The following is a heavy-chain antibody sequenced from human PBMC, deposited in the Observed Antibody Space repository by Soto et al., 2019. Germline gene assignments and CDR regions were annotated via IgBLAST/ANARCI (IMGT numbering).Heavy chain of an antibody. V-gene: IGHV3-33*01. CDR2: IWYDGSNK. Sequence: GGSLRLSCAASGFTFSSYGMHWVRQAPGKGLEWAAVIWYDGSNKYYADSVKGRFTISRDNSKNTLYLQMNSLRAEDTAVYYCARTMVRGVMTLPPSYYMDVWGKGTTLTVSS. D-gene: IGHD3-10*01. CDR3: ARTMVRGVMTLPPSYYMDV. CDR1: GFTFSSYG. J-gene: IGHJ6*03.